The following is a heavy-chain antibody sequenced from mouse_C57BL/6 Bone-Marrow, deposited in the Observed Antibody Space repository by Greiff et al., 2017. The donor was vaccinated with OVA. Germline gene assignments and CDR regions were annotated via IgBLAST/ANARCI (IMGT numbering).Heavy chain of an antibody. CDR1: GFNIKDYY. CDR3: ARGGSSCDY. CDR2: IDPDDGDT. Sequence: VQLQQSGAELVKPGASVKLSCTASGFNIKDYYLHWVKQRPGQGLEWIGRIDPDDGDTKYAPKFQCKATITADTSSNTAYLQLSSLTSEDTAVYYWARGGSSCDYWGQGTTLTVSS. V-gene: IGHV14-2*01. J-gene: IGHJ2*01. D-gene: IGHD1-1*02.